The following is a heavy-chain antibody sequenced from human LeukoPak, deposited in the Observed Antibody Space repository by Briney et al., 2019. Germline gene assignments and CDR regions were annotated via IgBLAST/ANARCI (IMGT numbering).Heavy chain of an antibody. CDR2: IYPGDSDN. V-gene: IGHV5-51*01. Sequence: GESLKISCKGSGYSFTSYWIGWVRQMPGKGLEWMGIIYPGDSDNRYSPSFQGQVTISADKSISTAYLQWSSLKASDTAMYYCARHTLEMATPNTAYYYYYMDVWGKGTTVTVSS. CDR3: ARHTLEMATPNTAYYYYYMDV. J-gene: IGHJ6*03. D-gene: IGHD5-24*01. CDR1: GYSFTSYW.